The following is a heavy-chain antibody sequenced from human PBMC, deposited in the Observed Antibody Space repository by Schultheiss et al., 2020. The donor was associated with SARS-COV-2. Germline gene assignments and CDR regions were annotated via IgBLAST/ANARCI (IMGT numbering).Heavy chain of an antibody. V-gene: IGHV3-33*01. J-gene: IGHJ4*02. CDR3: ARDIAAAGTIDY. CDR2: IWYDGSNI. Sequence: GGSLRLSCAASGFTFSSYGMHWVRQAPGKGLEWVAVIWYDGSNIYYADSVKGRFTISRDNSKNTLYLQMNSLRAEDTAVYYCARDIAAAGTIDYWGQGTLVTVSS. CDR1: GFTFSSYG. D-gene: IGHD6-13*01.